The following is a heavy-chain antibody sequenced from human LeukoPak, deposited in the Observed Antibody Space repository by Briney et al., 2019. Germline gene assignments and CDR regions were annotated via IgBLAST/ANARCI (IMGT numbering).Heavy chain of an antibody. CDR2: INHGGTT. J-gene: IGHJ6*04. CDR3: ARLRRYCSSTSCPKTLDV. Sequence: SEALSLTCAVSGGPFSGYFWSWIRQPPGKGLEWIGEINHGGTTNYNPSLKSRLTISVDTSQNQFSLKLSSVTAADTAVYYCARLRRYCSSTSCPKTLDVWGKGTTVTVSS. D-gene: IGHD2-2*01. CDR1: GGPFSGYF. V-gene: IGHV4-34*01.